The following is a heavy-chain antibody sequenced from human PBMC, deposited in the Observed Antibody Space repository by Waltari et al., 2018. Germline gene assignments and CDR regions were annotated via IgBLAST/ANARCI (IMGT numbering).Heavy chain of an antibody. V-gene: IGHV4-34*01. J-gene: IGHJ5*02. CDR3: AVTGPGRWFDP. D-gene: IGHD1-20*01. Sequence: QVQLQQWGAGLLKPSETLSLTCAVYGGSFSGYYWSWIRQPPGKGLEWIGEINHSGSTNYNPSLKSRVTISVDTSKNQFSLKLSSVTAADTAVYYCAVTGPGRWFDPWGQGTLVTVSS. CDR2: INHSGST. CDR1: GGSFSGYY.